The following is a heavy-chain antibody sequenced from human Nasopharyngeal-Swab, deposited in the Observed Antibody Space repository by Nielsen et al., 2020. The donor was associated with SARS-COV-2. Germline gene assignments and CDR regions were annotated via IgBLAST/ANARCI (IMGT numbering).Heavy chain of an antibody. CDR3: AREGDIAVADY. V-gene: IGHV3-30*04. CDR1: GFTFSSYA. J-gene: IGHJ4*02. Sequence: GGSLRLSCAASGFTFSSYAMHWVRQAPGKGLEWVAVISYDGSNKYYADSVKGRFTISRDNSKNTLYLQMYSLRAEDTAVYYCAREGDIAVADYWGQGTLVTVSS. D-gene: IGHD6-19*01. CDR2: ISYDGSNK.